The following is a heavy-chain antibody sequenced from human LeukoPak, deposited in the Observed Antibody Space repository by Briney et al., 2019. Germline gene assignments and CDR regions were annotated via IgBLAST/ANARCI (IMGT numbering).Heavy chain of an antibody. CDR1: GGSISSSSYY. CDR2: IYYSGST. Sequence: SETLSLTCTVSGGSISSSSYYWGWIRQPPGKGLEWIGSIYYSGSTYYNPSLKSRVTISVDTSKNQFSLKLSSVTAADTAVYYCARAKDRVDYWGQGTLVTVSS. CDR3: ARAKDRVDY. J-gene: IGHJ4*02. V-gene: IGHV4-39*07.